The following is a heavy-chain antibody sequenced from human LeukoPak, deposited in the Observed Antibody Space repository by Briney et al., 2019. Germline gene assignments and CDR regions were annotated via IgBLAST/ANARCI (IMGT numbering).Heavy chain of an antibody. D-gene: IGHD3-3*01. CDR3: ARLRDYDFWSGHNWFDP. J-gene: IGHJ5*02. V-gene: IGHV5-51*01. CDR1: GYSFTSYW. Sequence: GESLKTSCKGSGYSFTSYWIGWVRQMPGKGLEWMGIIYPGDSDTRYSPSFQGQVTISAEKSISTAYLQWSSLKASDTAMYYCARLRDYDFWSGHNWFDPWGQGTLVTVSS. CDR2: IYPGDSDT.